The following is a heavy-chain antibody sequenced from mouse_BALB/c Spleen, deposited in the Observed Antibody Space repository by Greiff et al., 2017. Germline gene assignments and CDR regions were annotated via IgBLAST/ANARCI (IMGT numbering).Heavy chain of an antibody. CDR3: ARGVGYGNYFDY. V-gene: IGHV5-12-2*01. CDR1: GFTFSSYT. D-gene: IGHD1-1*01. J-gene: IGHJ2*01. CDR2: ISNGGGST. Sequence: EVMLVESGGGLVQPGGSLKLSCAASGFTFSSYTMSWVRQTPEKRLEWVAYISNGGGSTYYPDTVKGRFTISRDNAKNTLYLQMSSLKSEDTAMYYCARGVGYGNYFDYWGQGTTLTVSS.